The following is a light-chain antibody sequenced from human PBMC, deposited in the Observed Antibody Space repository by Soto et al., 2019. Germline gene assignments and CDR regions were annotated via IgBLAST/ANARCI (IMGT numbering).Light chain of an antibody. CDR1: QSIRSY. CDR3: LQYNSYPLT. V-gene: IGKV1-17*01. CDR2: AAS. Sequence: MQVTHAASSLSASVGDRVAITCRSSQSIRSYLNWYQQKPGKAPKLLIYAASSLQTGVSSRFSGSGSGTEFTLTISSLQPEDFATYYCLQYNSYPLTFGGGTKVDIK. J-gene: IGKJ4*01.